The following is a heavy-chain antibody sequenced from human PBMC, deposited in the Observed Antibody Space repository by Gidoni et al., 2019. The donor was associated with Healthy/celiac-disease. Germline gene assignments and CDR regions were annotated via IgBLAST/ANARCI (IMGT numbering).Heavy chain of an antibody. CDR3: TTPYCTNGVCRLGFDI. Sequence: EVQLVESGGGLVQPGGSLKLSCAASGFTFSGSAMHWVRQASGKGLEWVGRIRSKANSYATAYAASVKGRFTISRDDSKNTAYLQMNSLKTEDTAVYYCTTPYCTNGVCRLGFDIWGQGTMVTVSS. V-gene: IGHV3-73*02. CDR2: IRSKANSYAT. J-gene: IGHJ3*02. CDR1: GFTFSGSA. D-gene: IGHD2-8*01.